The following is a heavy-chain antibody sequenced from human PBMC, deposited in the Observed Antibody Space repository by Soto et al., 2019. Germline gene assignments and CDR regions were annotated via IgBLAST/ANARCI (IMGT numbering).Heavy chain of an antibody. D-gene: IGHD1-26*01. CDR2: IRDTGKT. J-gene: IGHJ4*02. CDR3: ARDFVGASDY. CDR1: GVPVSGASYY. V-gene: IGHV4-61*01. Sequence: QVQLQESGPGLAKPSETLSLTCNVSGVPVSGASYYWAWIRQPPGKGLEWIGHIRDTGKTNYSPSLKSRVAISMDTSKNQISLTVNFVTAADTAMYYCARDFVGASDYWGQGILVTVSS.